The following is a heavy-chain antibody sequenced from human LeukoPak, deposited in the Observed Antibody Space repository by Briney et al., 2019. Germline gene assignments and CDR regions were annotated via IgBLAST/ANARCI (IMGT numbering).Heavy chain of an antibody. CDR3: TKDKSYSFDY. CDR1: GFTFSSYA. V-gene: IGHV3-23*01. J-gene: IGHJ4*02. CDR2: TSANGGKT. Sequence: PGGSLRLSCAAPGFTFSSYAMSWVRQAPGKGLEWVSATSANGGKTYYADSVKGRFTISRDNSKNTLHLQMSSLRAEDAAVYYCTKDKSYSFDYWGQGTLVTVSS. D-gene: IGHD1-26*01.